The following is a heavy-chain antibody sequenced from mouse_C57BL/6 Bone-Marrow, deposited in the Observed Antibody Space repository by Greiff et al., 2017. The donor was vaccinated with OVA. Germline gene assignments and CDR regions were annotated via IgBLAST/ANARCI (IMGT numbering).Heavy chain of an antibody. V-gene: IGHV1-59*01. CDR3: ARRITTPFDY. CDR1: GYTFTSYW. Sequence: QVQLQQPGAELVRPGTSVKLSCKASGYTFTSYWMHWVKQRPGQGLEWIGVIDPSDSYTNYNQKFKGKATLTVDTSSSTAYMQLSSLTSEDSAVYYCARRITTPFDYWGQGTTLTVSS. CDR2: IDPSDSYT. J-gene: IGHJ2*01. D-gene: IGHD1-1*01.